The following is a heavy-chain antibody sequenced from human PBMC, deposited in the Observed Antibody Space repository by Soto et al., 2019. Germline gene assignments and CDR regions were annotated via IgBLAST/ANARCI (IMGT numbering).Heavy chain of an antibody. Sequence: PGGSLRLSCAASGFTFSSYALNWVRQAPGKGLQWVSGISDDGSRTYYADSVKGRFIISRDNSKSTLFLQMNSLRVEDTAVYHCVKDQHVPDRRGSPRGWFDSWGQGTLVTVSS. D-gene: IGHD3-22*01. CDR2: ISDDGSRT. J-gene: IGHJ5*01. CDR3: VKDQHVPDRRGSPRGWFDS. V-gene: IGHV3-23*01. CDR1: GFTFSSYA.